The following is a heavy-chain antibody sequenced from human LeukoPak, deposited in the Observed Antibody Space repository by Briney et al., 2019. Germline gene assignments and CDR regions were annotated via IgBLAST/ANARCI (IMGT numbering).Heavy chain of an antibody. D-gene: IGHD2-15*01. J-gene: IGHJ3*01. Sequence: TGGSLRLSSAASGFNFADSAMSWVRQTPRKGLEWVSLISFNGRNTYYGDSVKGRFTISRDNSKDTVYLQMNSLRAEDTAIFYCARDIELSTWGQGTMVTVSS. CDR2: ISFNGRNT. CDR1: GFNFADSA. V-gene: IGHV3-23*01. CDR3: ARDIELST.